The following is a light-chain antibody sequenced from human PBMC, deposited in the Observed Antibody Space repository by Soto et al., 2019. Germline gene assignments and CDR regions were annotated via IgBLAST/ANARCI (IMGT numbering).Light chain of an antibody. Sequence: DIVMTQSPDSLAVSLGERATINCKSSQSVLYSSNNKNYLAWYQQKPGQPPKLLIYWASTRESRVPDRFSGTGSGTDFTLIISSLQAEDVAVYYCQQYYRTPLTFGGGTKVEIK. CDR2: WAS. CDR3: QQYYRTPLT. V-gene: IGKV4-1*01. J-gene: IGKJ4*01. CDR1: QSVLYSSNNKNY.